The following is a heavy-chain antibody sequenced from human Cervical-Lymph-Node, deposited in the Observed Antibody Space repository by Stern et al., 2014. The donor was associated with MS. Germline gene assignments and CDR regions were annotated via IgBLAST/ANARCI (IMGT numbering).Heavy chain of an antibody. D-gene: IGHD3-3*01. V-gene: IGHV2-5*02. CDR2: LYWDDVK. CDR1: GFSLTTSGVG. CDR3: VRKPPGGVLEWIRAFDV. J-gene: IGHJ3*01. Sequence: QITLKESGPTLVKPTQTLTLTCTFSGFSLTTSGVGVGWIRQPPGKALEWLGLLYWDDVKRYSPSLESRLTITRDTSKNQVVLTMTNMDPVDTATYYCVRKPPGGVLEWIRAFDVWGQGTMVTVSS.